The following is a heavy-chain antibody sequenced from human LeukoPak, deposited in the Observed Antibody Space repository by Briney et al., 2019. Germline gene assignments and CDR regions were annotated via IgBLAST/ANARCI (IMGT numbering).Heavy chain of an antibody. CDR3: ARAEYYDFWSGYYPYYFDY. CDR1: GFTVSSNY. CDR2: IYSGGST. Sequence: GGSLRLSCAASGFTVSSNYTSWVRQAPGKGLEWVSVIYSGGSTYFADSVKGRFTISRDNSKNTLYLQMNSLRAEDTAVYYCARAEYYDFWSGYYPYYFDYWGQGTLVTVSS. V-gene: IGHV3-66*02. J-gene: IGHJ4*02. D-gene: IGHD3-3*01.